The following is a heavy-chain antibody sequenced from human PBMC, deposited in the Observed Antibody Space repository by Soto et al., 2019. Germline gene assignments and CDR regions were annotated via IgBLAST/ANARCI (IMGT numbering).Heavy chain of an antibody. D-gene: IGHD6-6*01. CDR2: IKEDGSEK. J-gene: IGHJ4*02. CDR3: GRDVSARPIGY. V-gene: IGHV3-7*03. Sequence: EVQLVESGGGLVQPGGSLRLSCAASGFTFSSYWMSWVRQAPGKGLEWVANIKEDGSEKYYVDSVKGRFTISRDNAKNSRYLQMISVRDEDTAVYYCGRDVSARPIGYWGQGTLVTVSS. CDR1: GFTFSSYW.